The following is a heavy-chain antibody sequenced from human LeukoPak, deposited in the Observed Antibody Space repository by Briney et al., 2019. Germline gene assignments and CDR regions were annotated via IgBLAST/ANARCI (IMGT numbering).Heavy chain of an antibody. CDR3: ARDLADNAFDI. CDR1: GGYISSYY. J-gene: IGHJ3*02. V-gene: IGHV4-4*07. D-gene: IGHD2-15*01. CDR2: IYTSGST. Sequence: SETLSLTCTVSGGYISSYYWSWIRQPAGKGLEWIGRIYTSGSTNYNPSLKSRVTMSVHTSKNQFSLNLSSVASPDTAVYYCARDLADNAFDIWGQGTMVTVSS.